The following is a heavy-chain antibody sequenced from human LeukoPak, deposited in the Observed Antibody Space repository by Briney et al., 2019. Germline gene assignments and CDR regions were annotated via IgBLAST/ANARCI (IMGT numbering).Heavy chain of an antibody. CDR3: ATSRAKEDCSSTSCYLYDKYYYYGMDV. D-gene: IGHD2-2*01. V-gene: IGHV1-69*04. J-gene: IGHJ6*02. CDR1: GYTFTSYG. Sequence: ASVKVSCKASGYTFTSYGISWVRQAPGQGLEWMGRIIPILGIANYAQKFQGRVTITADKSTSTAYMELSSLRSEDTAVYYCATSRAKEDCSSTSCYLYDKYYYYGMDVWGQGTTVTVSS. CDR2: IIPILGIA.